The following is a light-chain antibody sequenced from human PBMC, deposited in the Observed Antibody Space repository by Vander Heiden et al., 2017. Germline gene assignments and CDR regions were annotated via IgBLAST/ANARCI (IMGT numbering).Light chain of an antibody. CDR3: QQYDSFPLT. V-gene: IGKV1-8*01. CDR1: QGIGRY. CDR2: LAS. J-gene: IGKJ4*01. Sequence: AIRLTQSPSSLSASTGDRVTIICRASQGIGRYLAWYQQKPGKAPDLLIYLASTLQSGVSSRFSGSGSGTDFTLTISGLQSEDFATYYCQQYDSFPLTFGGGTKVEI.